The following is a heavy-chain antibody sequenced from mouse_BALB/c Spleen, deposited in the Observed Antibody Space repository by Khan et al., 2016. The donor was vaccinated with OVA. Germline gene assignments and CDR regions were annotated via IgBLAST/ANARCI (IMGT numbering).Heavy chain of an antibody. Sequence: VQLKESGPGLVKPSQSLSLTCSVTGYSITSGYYWNWIRQFPGNKLEWMDYIRYDGSNNYNPSLKNRISITRDTSKNQFFLKLNSVTTEDTATYYCARDYDGTSWYFDVWGAGTTGTVSS. J-gene: IGHJ1*01. D-gene: IGHD1-1*01. CDR1: GYSITSGYY. CDR2: IRYDGSN. V-gene: IGHV3-6*02. CDR3: ARDYDGTSWYFDV.